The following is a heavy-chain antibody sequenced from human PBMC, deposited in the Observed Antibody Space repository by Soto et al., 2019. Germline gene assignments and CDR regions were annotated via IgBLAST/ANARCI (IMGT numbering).Heavy chain of an antibody. CDR3: ARDDGGCEYSGYDYYYYYYGMDV. CDR2: ISAYNGNT. J-gene: IGHJ6*02. V-gene: IGHV1-18*01. D-gene: IGHD5-12*01. CDR1: GYTFTSYG. Sequence: ASVKVSCKASGYTFTSYGISWVRQAPGQGLEWMGWISAYNGNTNYAQKLQGRVTMTTDTSTGTAYMELRSLSSDDTAMYYCARDDGGCEYSGYDYYYYYYGMDVWGQGTTVTVSS.